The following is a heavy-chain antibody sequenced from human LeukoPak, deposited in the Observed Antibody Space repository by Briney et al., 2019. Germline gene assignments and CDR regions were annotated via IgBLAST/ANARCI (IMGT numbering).Heavy chain of an antibody. Sequence: TSETLSLTCTVSGGSISSSSYYWGWIRQPPGKGLEWIGSIYYSGSTYYNPSLKSRVTISVDTSKNQFSLKLSSVTAADTAVYYCARGPLYYNKGFDYWGQGTLVTVSS. J-gene: IGHJ4*02. D-gene: IGHD2-8*01. CDR1: GGSISSSSYY. CDR2: IYYSGST. CDR3: ARGPLYYNKGFDY. V-gene: IGHV4-39*07.